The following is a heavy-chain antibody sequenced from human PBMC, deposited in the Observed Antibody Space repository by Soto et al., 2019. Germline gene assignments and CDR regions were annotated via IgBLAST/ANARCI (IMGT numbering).Heavy chain of an antibody. CDR1: GFTVSSNY. CDR3: ASRGAYYDILTGYYNDRDY. J-gene: IGHJ4*02. D-gene: IGHD3-9*01. V-gene: IGHV3-53*01. CDR2: IYSGGST. Sequence: GGSLRLSCAASGFTVSSNYMSWVRQAPGKGLEWVSVIYSGGSTYYADSVKGRFTISRDNSKNTLYLQMNSLRAEDTAVYYCASRGAYYDILTGYYNDRDYWGQGTLVTVS.